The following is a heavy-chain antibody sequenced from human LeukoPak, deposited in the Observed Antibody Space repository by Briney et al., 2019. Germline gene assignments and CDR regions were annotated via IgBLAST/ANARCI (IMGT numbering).Heavy chain of an antibody. J-gene: IGHJ6*03. CDR3: AKGDYYMEV. CDR1: GVTFDNFG. V-gene: IGHV3-30*02. CDR2: LRYDANNR. Sequence: GGSLRLSCVASGVTFDNFGMHWVRQAPGKGLEWVAFLRYDANNRYDKNNDCYAVSVKGRFTISRDNSKNTLYLQMNSLKSEDTAVYYCAKGDYYMEVWGKGATVTVSS.